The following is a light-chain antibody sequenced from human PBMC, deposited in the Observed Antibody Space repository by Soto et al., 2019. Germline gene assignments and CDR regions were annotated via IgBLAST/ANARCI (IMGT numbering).Light chain of an antibody. CDR3: QVWDSSTV. Sequence: SYELTQPLSVSVALGQTARITCGGNNIGRKNVPWYQQKPGQAPVLVIYRDSNRPSGLPERFSGSNSGNTASLTISRAQSGEEADYYCQVWDSSTVFGGGTKLTV. J-gene: IGLJ2*01. CDR2: RDS. CDR1: NIGRKN. V-gene: IGLV3-9*01.